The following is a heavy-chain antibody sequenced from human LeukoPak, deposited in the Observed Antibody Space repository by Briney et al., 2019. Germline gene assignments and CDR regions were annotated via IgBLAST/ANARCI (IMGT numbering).Heavy chain of an antibody. CDR2: ISAYNGNT. D-gene: IGHD3-3*01. V-gene: IGHV1-18*01. CDR3: ARATIFGVVPPHYYYYMDV. J-gene: IGHJ6*03. Sequence: ASVKVSCKASGYTFTSYGISWVRQAPGQGLEWMGWISAYNGNTNYAQKLQGRVTMTTDTSTSTAYMELRSLRSDDTAVYYCARATIFGVVPPHYYYYMDVWGKGTTVTVSS. CDR1: GYTFTSYG.